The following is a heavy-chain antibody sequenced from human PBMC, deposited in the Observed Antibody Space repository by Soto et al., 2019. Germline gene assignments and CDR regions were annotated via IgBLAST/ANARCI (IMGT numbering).Heavy chain of an antibody. CDR3: ARDRRPSNVLYYYYYYGMDV. CDR2: INPSGGST. CDR1: GYTFTSYY. J-gene: IGHJ6*02. V-gene: IGHV1-46*01. Sequence: ASVKVSCKASGYTFTSYYMHWVRQAPGQGLEWMGIINPSGGSTSYAQKFQGRVTMTRDTSTSTVYMELSSLRSEDTAVYYCARDRRPSNVLYYYYYYGMDVWGQGTTVTVSS. D-gene: IGHD2-8*01.